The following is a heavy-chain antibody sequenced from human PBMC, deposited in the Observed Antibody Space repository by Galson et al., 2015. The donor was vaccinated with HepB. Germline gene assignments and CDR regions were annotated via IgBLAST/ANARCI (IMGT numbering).Heavy chain of an antibody. J-gene: IGHJ4*02. V-gene: IGHV3-30-3*01. Sequence: SLRLSCAASGFTFSSYAMHWVRQAPGKGLEWVAVISYDGSNKYYADSVKGRFTISRDNSKNTLYLQMNSLRAEDTAVYYCARGLRFLEWLLPDYWGQGTLVTVSS. CDR3: ARGLRFLEWLLPDY. D-gene: IGHD3-3*01. CDR2: ISYDGSNK. CDR1: GFTFSSYA.